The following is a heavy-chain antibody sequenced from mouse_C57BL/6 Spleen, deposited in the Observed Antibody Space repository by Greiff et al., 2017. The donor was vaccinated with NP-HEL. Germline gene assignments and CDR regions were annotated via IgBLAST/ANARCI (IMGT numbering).Heavy chain of an antibody. CDR1: GYTFTSYG. CDR3: ASEGYGSGLRFAY. CDR2: IYPRSGNT. Sequence: VQLQESGAELARPGASVKLSCKASGYTFTSYGISWVKQRTGQGLEWIGEIYPRSGNTYYNEKFKGKATLTADKSSSTAYMELRSLTSEDSAVYFGASEGYGSGLRFAYWGQGTLVTVSA. D-gene: IGHD1-1*01. V-gene: IGHV1-81*01. J-gene: IGHJ3*01.